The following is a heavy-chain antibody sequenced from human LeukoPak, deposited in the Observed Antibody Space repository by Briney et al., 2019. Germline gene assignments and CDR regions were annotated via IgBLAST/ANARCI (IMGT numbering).Heavy chain of an antibody. CDR2: IYPGDSDT. Sequence: GESLKISCKGSGYSFANYWIGWVRQMPGKGLEWMGIIYPGDSDTRYSPSLQGQVTISADKSINTAYPQWSSLKASDTAIYYCAKRNSGSYYGFDIWGQGTMVTVSS. J-gene: IGHJ3*02. V-gene: IGHV5-51*01. D-gene: IGHD1-26*01. CDR3: AKRNSGSYYGFDI. CDR1: GYSFANYW.